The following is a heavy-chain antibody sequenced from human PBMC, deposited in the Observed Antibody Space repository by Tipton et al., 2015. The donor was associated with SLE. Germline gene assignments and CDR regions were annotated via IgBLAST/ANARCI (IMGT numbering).Heavy chain of an antibody. D-gene: IGHD6-6*01. CDR3: AGRVAHSSSSWAIGY. CDR1: GGSISSDGYY. Sequence: TLSLTCTVSGGSISSDGYYWTWIRQPAGKGLEWIGHIYTGGSTSYNSSLNSRVTMSIDTSKNQFSLKLSSVTAADTAVYYCAGRVAHSSSSWAIGYWGQGTLVTVSS. V-gene: IGHV4-61*09. CDR2: IYTGGST. J-gene: IGHJ4*02.